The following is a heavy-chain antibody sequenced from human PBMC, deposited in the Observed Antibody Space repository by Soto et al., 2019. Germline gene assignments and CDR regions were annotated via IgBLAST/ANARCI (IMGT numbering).Heavy chain of an antibody. CDR2: IKSKTDGGTT. Sequence: GGSLRISCAASGFTFSNAWMSWVRQAPGKGLEWVGRIKSKTDGGTTDYAAPVKGRFTISRDDSKNTLYLQMNSLKTEDTAVYYCRSFGVVTYYFDYWGQGTLVAVSS. D-gene: IGHD3-3*01. V-gene: IGHV3-15*01. CDR3: RSFGVVTYYFDY. CDR1: GFTFSNAW. J-gene: IGHJ4*02.